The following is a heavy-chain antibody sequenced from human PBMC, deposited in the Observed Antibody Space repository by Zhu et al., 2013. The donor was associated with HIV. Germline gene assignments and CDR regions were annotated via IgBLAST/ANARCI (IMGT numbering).Heavy chain of an antibody. CDR1: GDRFRTFS. CDR3: ARPEGYDNSGYVY. Sequence: QVQLVQSGAEAKHVGSSVKVSCKTSGDRFRTFSITWVRQVPGQGLEWMGTIIPIFGAANYAQKFQGRVTITADESTTTTYMELMSLRSEDTAVYYCARPEGYDNSGYVYWGQGTLVTVSS. CDR2: IIPIFGAA. J-gene: IGHJ4*02. V-gene: IGHV1-69*18. D-gene: IGHD3-22*01.